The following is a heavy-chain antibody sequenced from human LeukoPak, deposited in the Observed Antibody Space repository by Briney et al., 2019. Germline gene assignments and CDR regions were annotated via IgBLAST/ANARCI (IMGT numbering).Heavy chain of an antibody. V-gene: IGHV4-39*07. CDR1: GGSISSSSYY. Sequence: SETLSLTCTVSGGSISSSSYYWGWIRQPPGKGLEWIGSIYYSGSTYYNPSLKSRVTISVDTSKNQFSLKLSSVTAADTAVYYCAREGYYYDSSGYDCWGQGILVTVSS. CDR3: AREGYYYDSSGYDC. D-gene: IGHD3-22*01. CDR2: IYYSGST. J-gene: IGHJ4*02.